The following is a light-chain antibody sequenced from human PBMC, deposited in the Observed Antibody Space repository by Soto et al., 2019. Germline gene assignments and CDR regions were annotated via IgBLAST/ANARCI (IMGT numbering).Light chain of an antibody. CDR1: ISDIGGYNF. CDR2: DVN. J-gene: IGLJ2*01. V-gene: IGLV2-14*01. CDR3: ASYTRTTTLV. Sequence: QSALTQPASVSGSPGQSITISCTGTISDIGGYNFISRYQHHPGKAPKLVIYDVNNRPSGISYRFSGSKSGNTASLTISGLQAEDEADYYCASYTRTTTLVFGGGTKVTVL.